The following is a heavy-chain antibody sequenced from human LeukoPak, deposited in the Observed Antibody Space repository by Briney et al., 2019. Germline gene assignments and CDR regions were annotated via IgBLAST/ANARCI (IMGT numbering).Heavy chain of an antibody. CDR1: GFTFSSNW. V-gene: IGHV3-7*01. CDR3: ARGGDASSWAPSYYYYYYMDV. Sequence: GGSLRLSCAASGFTFSSNWMSWVRQAPGKGLEWVAKIKQDGSEKYYVDSVKGRFTISRDNAKNSLYLQMNSLRAEDTAVYYCARGGDASSWAPSYYYYYYMDVWGKGTTVTVSS. CDR2: IKQDGSEK. J-gene: IGHJ6*03. D-gene: IGHD6-13*01.